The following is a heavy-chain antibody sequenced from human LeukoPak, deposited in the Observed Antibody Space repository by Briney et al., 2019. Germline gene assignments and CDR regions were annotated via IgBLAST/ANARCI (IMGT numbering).Heavy chain of an antibody. CDR2: MNPKSGNT. J-gene: IGHJ6*03. CDR1: GYTFTSYD. D-gene: IGHD5-18*01. CDR3: ARGIRSVDTAITNPKFYYYYYYMDV. Sequence: PGASVTVSCKASGYTFTSYDINWVGQAAGQGLEWMGWMNPKSGNTDYAQKFQGRVTMTRHTSISTAYMELSSLRSEDTAVYYCARGIRSVDTAITNPKFYYYYYYMDVWGKGTTVSVYS. V-gene: IGHV1-8*01.